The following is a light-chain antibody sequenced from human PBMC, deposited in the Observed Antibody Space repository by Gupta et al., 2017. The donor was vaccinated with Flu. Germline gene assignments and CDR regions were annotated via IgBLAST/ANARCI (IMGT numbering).Light chain of an antibody. CDR2: GAF. CDR3: QQDNNRPLT. CDR1: QSVSTN. V-gene: IGKV3-15*01. Sequence: PATLSVSPGERATLSCRASQSVSTNLAWYQQTPGQAPRLLIFGAFTRATGIPARFSGSGSGTEFTLTISSLQSEDFAIYYCQQDNNRPLTFGGGTRVEIK. J-gene: IGKJ4*01.